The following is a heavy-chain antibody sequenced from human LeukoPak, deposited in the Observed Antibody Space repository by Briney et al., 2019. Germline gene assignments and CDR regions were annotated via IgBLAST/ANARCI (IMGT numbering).Heavy chain of an antibody. J-gene: IGHJ4*02. Sequence: GGSLRLSCAASGFTFSSYWMSWVRQAPGKGLEWVANIKQDGSEKYYVDSVKGRFTISRDNAKNSLYLQMNSLRAEDTAVYYCARPIYCSSTSCPFDYWGQGTLVTVSS. CDR1: GFTFSSYW. CDR3: ARPIYCSSTSCPFDY. D-gene: IGHD2-2*01. CDR2: IKQDGSEK. V-gene: IGHV3-7*01.